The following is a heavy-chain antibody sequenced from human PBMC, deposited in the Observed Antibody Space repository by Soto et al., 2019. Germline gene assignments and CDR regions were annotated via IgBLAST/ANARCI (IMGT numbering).Heavy chain of an antibody. CDR1: GYTFINYD. J-gene: IGHJ4*02. V-gene: IGHV1-8*02. Sequence: QVHLVQSGAEVKMPGASVKVSCKASGYTFINYDFHWVRQATGQGLEWMGWMNPNSGNTGYAQKFQARVTMTRDTSINTGYMELSSLSSEDTAVYYCTQPQPKWGEFDSWGQGALVTVSS. CDR3: TQPQPKWGEFDS. CDR2: MNPNSGNT. D-gene: IGHD7-27*01.